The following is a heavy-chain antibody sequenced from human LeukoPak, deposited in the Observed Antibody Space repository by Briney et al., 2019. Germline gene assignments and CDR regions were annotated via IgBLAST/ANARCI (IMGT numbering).Heavy chain of an antibody. Sequence: GGSLRLSCAASGFTFSNYNMNWVRQAPGKGLEWVSYISSSSSIIHYAESVKGRFTISRDNARNSLYLQMNSLRAEDTAVYYCARDFLEDDYWGQGALVTVSS. CDR3: ARDFLEDDY. CDR1: GFTFSNYN. CDR2: ISSSSSII. J-gene: IGHJ4*02. D-gene: IGHD3-3*01. V-gene: IGHV3-48*01.